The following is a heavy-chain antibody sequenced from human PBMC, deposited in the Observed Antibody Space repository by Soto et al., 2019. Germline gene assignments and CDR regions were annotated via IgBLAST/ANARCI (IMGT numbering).Heavy chain of an antibody. Sequence: QVQLVESGGGVVQPGRSLRLSCAASGFTFSSYGMHWVRQAPGKGLEWVAVIWYDGSNKYYADSVKGRFTISRDNSKNTLYLPMNRLRAEDTAVYYCARRIPLDAFDIWGQGTMVTVSS. CDR2: IWYDGSNK. J-gene: IGHJ3*02. V-gene: IGHV3-33*01. CDR1: GFTFSSYG. CDR3: ARRIPLDAFDI.